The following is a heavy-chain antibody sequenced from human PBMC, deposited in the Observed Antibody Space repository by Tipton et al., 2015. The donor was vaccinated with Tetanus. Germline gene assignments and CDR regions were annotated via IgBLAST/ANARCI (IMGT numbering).Heavy chain of an antibody. CDR1: GFTFSNYA. V-gene: IGHV3-23*01. CDR2: ISVRGSHT. Sequence: SLRLSCAASGFTFSNYAMAWVRQAPGKGLEWVSGISVRGSHTYYADPGKGRFTISRANSKNTVYLQMNSLRDEDTAGYYCAKDPASRGWSDPWGQGPLVSFSS. CDR3: AKDPASRGWSDP. J-gene: IGHJ5*02.